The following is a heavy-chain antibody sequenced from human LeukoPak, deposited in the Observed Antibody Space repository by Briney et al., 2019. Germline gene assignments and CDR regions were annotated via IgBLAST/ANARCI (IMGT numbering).Heavy chain of an antibody. J-gene: IGHJ3*02. Sequence: PGGSLRLSCAASGLTFDHYVMHWVRQAPGKGLEWVSLISGDGGSTYYADSVKGRLTICRDNSKNSLYLQMNSLTTEDTALYFCAKGTTMYAFDIWGQGTMVTVSS. CDR3: AKGTTMYAFDI. D-gene: IGHD1-1*01. CDR1: GLTFDHYV. CDR2: ISGDGGST. V-gene: IGHV3-43*02.